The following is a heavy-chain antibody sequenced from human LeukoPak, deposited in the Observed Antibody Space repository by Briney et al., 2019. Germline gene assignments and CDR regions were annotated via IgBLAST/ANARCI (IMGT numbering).Heavy chain of an antibody. CDR3: ASILTYYDFWSGYYHDY. CDR2: ISSSSSYI. V-gene: IGHV3-21*01. CDR1: GFTFSSYS. Sequence: GGSLRLSCAASGFTFSSYSMNWVRQAPGKGLEWVSSISSSSSYIYYADSVKGRFTISGDNAKNSLYLQMNSLRAEDTAVYYCASILTYYDFWSGYYHDYWGQGTLVTVSS. J-gene: IGHJ4*02. D-gene: IGHD3-3*01.